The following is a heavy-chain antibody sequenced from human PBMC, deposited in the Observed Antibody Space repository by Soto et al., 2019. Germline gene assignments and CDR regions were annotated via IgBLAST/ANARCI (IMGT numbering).Heavy chain of an antibody. CDR2: IWSGGSNS. Sequence: PGGSLRLSCAASGFTFSNYGMHWVRQAPGKGLEWVAVIWSGGSNSYYADSVKGRFTISRDNSKNTLFLQMNSLRAEDTAVYYCARDSLPATATYWFDPWGQGTLVTVSS. D-gene: IGHD1-1*01. CDR1: GFTFSNYG. CDR3: ARDSLPATATYWFDP. J-gene: IGHJ5*01. V-gene: IGHV3-33*01.